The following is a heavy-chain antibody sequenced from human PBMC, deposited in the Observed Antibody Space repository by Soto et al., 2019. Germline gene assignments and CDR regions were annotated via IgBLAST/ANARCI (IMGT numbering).Heavy chain of an antibody. CDR3: SRSLDS. CDR1: GFTFSTYW. J-gene: IGHJ4*02. V-gene: IGHV3-7*01. Sequence: PGGSLRLSCAASGFTFSTYWMDWVRQTPGKGLEWVANANQDGSEKNYVDSVKGRFTIYRDNAKNSLYLQMSSLTAEDSALYYCSRSLDSWGQGTLVTVSS. CDR2: ANQDGSEK.